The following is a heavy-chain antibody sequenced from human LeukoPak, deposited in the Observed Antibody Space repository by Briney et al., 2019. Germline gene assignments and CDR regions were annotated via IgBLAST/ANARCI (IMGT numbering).Heavy chain of an antibody. D-gene: IGHD1-26*01. CDR2: IYYSGST. CDR1: GGSIGSTSYY. V-gene: IGHV4-39*07. Sequence: PSETLSLTCAVSGGSIGSTSYYWDWIRQPPGKGLEWIGSIYYSGSTNYNPSLKSRVTISVDTSKNQFSLKLSSVTAADTAVYYCARRLGRAQGDNWGQGTLVTVSS. J-gene: IGHJ4*02. CDR3: ARRLGRAQGDN.